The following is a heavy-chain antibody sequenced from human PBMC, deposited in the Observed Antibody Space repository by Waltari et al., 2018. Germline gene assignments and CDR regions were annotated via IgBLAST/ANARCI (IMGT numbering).Heavy chain of an antibody. CDR3: AKGLGERYFDL. CDR2: KSGGSGIT. D-gene: IGHD3-10*01. J-gene: IGHJ2*01. V-gene: IGHV3-23*01. CDR1: GFSVSGYA. Sequence: EMQLLESGGGLARPRGSLRLSCAAPGFSVSGYAMRWVRQAPGKGLEWVSSKSGGSGITSYAASVKGRFTIARDNSKNTLYLQMNSLRDEDAALYYCAKGLGERYFDLWGRGTLVTVSS.